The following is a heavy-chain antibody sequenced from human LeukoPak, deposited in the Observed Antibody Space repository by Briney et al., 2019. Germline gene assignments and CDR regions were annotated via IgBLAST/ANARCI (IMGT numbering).Heavy chain of an antibody. J-gene: IGHJ4*02. Sequence: GGSLRLSCAASGFTFSSYGMHWVRQAPGKGLEWVAVIWYDGSNKYYADSVKGRFTISRDNSKNTLYLQMNSLRAEDTAVYYCAIQQWKLGGFDYWGQGTLVTVSS. CDR3: AIQQWKLGGFDY. CDR1: GFTFSSYG. D-gene: IGHD1-26*01. CDR2: IWYDGSNK. V-gene: IGHV3-33*01.